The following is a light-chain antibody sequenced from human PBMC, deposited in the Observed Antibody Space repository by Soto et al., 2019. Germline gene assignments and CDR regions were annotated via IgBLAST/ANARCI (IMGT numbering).Light chain of an antibody. CDR1: QGTSSY. CDR3: QQLNSYPIT. CDR2: AAS. J-gene: IGKJ5*01. Sequence: DIHLTQSPSFLSASVGDRVTITCRASQGTSSYLAWYQQKPGKAPKLLIYAASTLQSGVPSRFSGSGSGTEFTLTISSLQPEDFATYYCQQLNSYPITFGQGTRLEIK. V-gene: IGKV1-9*01.